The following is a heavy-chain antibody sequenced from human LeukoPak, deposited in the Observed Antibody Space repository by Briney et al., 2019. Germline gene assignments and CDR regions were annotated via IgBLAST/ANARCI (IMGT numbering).Heavy chain of an antibody. D-gene: IGHD4-17*01. CDR1: GFTFSSYE. J-gene: IGHJ4*02. CDR2: ISGSGGST. V-gene: IGHV3-23*01. CDR3: AKDTSVAIYCDHAYFDY. Sequence: GGSLRLSCAASGFTFSSYEMNWVRQATGKGLEWVSAISGSGGSTYYADSVKGRFTIARDNSKNTLYLQMNSLRAEDTAVYYCAKDTSVAIYCDHAYFDYWGQGTLVTVSS.